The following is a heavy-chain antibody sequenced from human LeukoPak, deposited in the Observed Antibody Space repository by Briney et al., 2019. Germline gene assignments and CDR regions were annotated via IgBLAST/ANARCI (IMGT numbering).Heavy chain of an antibody. Sequence: GGSLRLSCAASGFTFSSYAMHWVRQAPGKGLEYVSAINSNGGSTYYANSVKGRFTISRDNSKNTLYLQMGSLRAEDMAVYYCARGMAGSAGFEAGWFDPWGQGTLSPSPQ. D-gene: IGHD3-9*01. CDR1: GFTFSSYA. V-gene: IGHV3-64*01. J-gene: IGHJ5*02. CDR2: INSNGGST. CDR3: ARGMAGSAGFEAGWFDP.